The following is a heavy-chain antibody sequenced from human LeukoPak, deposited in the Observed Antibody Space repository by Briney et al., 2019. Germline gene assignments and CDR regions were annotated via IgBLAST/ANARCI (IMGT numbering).Heavy chain of an antibody. CDR1: GFTFSSYA. D-gene: IGHD3-10*01. CDR2: ISYDGSNK. J-gene: IGHJ6*02. V-gene: IGHV3-30*04. CDR3: ARDGVWFGGSPGEYYYYYGMDV. Sequence: GGSLRLSCAASGFTFSSYAMHWVRQAPGKGLEWVAVISYDGSNKYYADSVKGRFTISRDNSKNTLYLQMNSLRAEDTAVYYCARDGVWFGGSPGEYYYYYGMDVWGQGTTVTVSS.